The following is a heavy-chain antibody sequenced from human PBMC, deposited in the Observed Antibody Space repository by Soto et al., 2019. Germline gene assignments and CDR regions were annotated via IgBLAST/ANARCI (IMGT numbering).Heavy chain of an antibody. Sequence: QVQLVQSGAEVKKPGASVKVSCKVSGYTLTELSMHWVRQAPGKGLEWMGGFDPEDGETIYAQKFQGRVTMTEDTSTDTAYMELSSLRSEDTAVYYCATGPSYSNDGHYYYYGMDVWGQGTTVTVSS. J-gene: IGHJ6*02. D-gene: IGHD4-4*01. CDR1: GYTLTELS. CDR3: ATGPSYSNDGHYYYYGMDV. CDR2: FDPEDGET. V-gene: IGHV1-24*01.